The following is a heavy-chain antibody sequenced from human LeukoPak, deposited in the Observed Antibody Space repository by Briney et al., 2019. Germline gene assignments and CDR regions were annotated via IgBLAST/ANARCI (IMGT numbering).Heavy chain of an antibody. V-gene: IGHV3-23*01. Sequence: PGGSLRLSCAASGFTFSSYAMSWVRQAPGKGLEWVSAISGSGGSTYYADSVKGRFTIPRDNSKNTLYLQMNSLRAEDTAVYYCARDGQPYWYFDLWGRGTLVTVSS. CDR3: ARDGQPYWYFDL. CDR1: GFTFSSYA. J-gene: IGHJ2*01. CDR2: ISGSGGST.